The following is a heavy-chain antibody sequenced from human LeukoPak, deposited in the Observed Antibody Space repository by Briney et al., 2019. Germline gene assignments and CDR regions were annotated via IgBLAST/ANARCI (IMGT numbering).Heavy chain of an antibody. V-gene: IGHV1-24*01. CDR2: FDPEDGET. Sequence: GASVKVSCKVSGYTLTGLSMHWVRQAPGKGLEWMGGFDPEDGETIYAQKFQGRVTMTEDTSTDTAYMELSSLRSEDTAVYYCATPPGITGTHGTDYYGMDVWGRGTTVTVSS. CDR1: GYTLTGLS. D-gene: IGHD1-7*01. CDR3: ATPPGITGTHGTDYYGMDV. J-gene: IGHJ6*02.